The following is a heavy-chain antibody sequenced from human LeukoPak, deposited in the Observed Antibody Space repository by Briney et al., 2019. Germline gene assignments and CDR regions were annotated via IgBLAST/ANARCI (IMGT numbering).Heavy chain of an antibody. CDR3: ARGRITGTIRDAFDI. CDR1: GGSISSGGYS. Sequence: SQTLSLTCAVSGGSISSGGYSWSWIRQPPGKGLEWIGYIYHSGSTYYNPSLKSRVTISVDRSKNQFSLKLSSVTAPDTAVYYCARGRITGTIRDAFDIWGQGTMVTVSS. CDR2: IYHSGST. J-gene: IGHJ3*02. V-gene: IGHV4-30-2*01. D-gene: IGHD1-20*01.